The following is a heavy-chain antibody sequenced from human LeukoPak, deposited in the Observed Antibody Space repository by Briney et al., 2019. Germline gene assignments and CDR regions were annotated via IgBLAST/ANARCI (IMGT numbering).Heavy chain of an antibody. Sequence: PGGSLRLSCAASRFTFSDYSMNWVRQTPRKGLEWVSCISGSGSYIYYADSVKGRFTISRDNAKNSLHLQVNSLRAEDTAVYYCAKGPKQLLVGSRGKYFDYWGQGTLVTVSS. CDR3: AKGPKQLLVGSRGKYFDY. V-gene: IGHV3-21*04. J-gene: IGHJ4*02. CDR1: RFTFSDYS. D-gene: IGHD6-13*01. CDR2: ISGSGSYI.